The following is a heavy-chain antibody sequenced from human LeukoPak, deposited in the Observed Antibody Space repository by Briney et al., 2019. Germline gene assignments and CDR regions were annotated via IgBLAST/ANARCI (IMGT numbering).Heavy chain of an antibody. CDR2: IYYSGST. CDR1: GCSISSYY. D-gene: IGHD3-9*01. J-gene: IGHJ4*02. CDR3: ARGRNYDILTGYYIGDMD. V-gene: IGHV4-59*01. Sequence: PSETLSLTCTVSGCSISSYYWSWIRQPPGKGLEWIGYIYYSGSTNYNPSLKSRVTISVDTSKNQFSLKLSSVTAADTAVYYCARGRNYDILTGYYIGDMDWGQGTLVTVSS.